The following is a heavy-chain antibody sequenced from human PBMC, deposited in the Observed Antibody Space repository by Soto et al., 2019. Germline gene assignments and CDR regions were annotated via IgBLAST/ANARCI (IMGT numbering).Heavy chain of an antibody. V-gene: IGHV1-2*04. CDR1: GYTFTGYY. J-gene: IGHJ3*02. D-gene: IGHD3-3*01. CDR2: INPNSGGT. Sequence: ASVKVSCKASGYTFTGYYMHWVRQAPGQGLEWMGWINPNSGGTNYAQNFQGWVTMTRDTSISTAYMELSRLRSDDTAVYYCARSSYYDFWSGYPDAFDIWGQGTMVTVSS. CDR3: ARSSYYDFWSGYPDAFDI.